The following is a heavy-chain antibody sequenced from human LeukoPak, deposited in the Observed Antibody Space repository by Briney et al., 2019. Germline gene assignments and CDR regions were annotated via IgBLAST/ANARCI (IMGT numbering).Heavy chain of an antibody. CDR3: ARTEMATIHFGY. Sequence: SETLSLTCTVSGGSISGYYWSRIRQPPGKGLEWIGYIYYSGTTKYNPSLKSRVTISVDTSKNQFSLKLNSVTAADTAVYYCARTEMATIHFGYWGQGALVTVSS. CDR2: IYYSGTT. CDR1: GGSISGYY. D-gene: IGHD5-24*01. V-gene: IGHV4-59*01. J-gene: IGHJ4*02.